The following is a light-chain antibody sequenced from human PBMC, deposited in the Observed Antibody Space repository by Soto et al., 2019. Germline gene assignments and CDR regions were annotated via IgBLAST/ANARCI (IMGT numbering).Light chain of an antibody. CDR2: DNN. CDR1: SSNIGSYY. CDR3: GTWDYSLSAGVV. V-gene: IGLV1-51*01. J-gene: IGLJ7*01. Sequence: QSVLTQPPSVSAAPGQKVTISCSGSSSNIGSYYVFWYQQLPGTAPKVLIYDNNKRPSGIPDRFSGSKSGTSATLGITGLQTGDEADYYCGTWDYSLSAGVVFGGGTQLTVL.